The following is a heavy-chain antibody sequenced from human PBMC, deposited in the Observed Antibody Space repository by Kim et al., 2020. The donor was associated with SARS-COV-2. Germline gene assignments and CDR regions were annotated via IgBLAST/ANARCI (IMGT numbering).Heavy chain of an antibody. CDR1: GGSISSYY. CDR2: IYYSGST. V-gene: IGHV4-59*08. Sequence: SETLSLTCTVSGGSISSYYWSWIRQPPGKGLEWIGYIYYSGSTNYNPYLKSRVTISVDTSKNQFSLKLSSVTAADTAVYYCARHVTMVRGAKDYYFDYWGQGTLVTVSS. D-gene: IGHD3-10*01. J-gene: IGHJ4*02. CDR3: ARHVTMVRGAKDYYFDY.